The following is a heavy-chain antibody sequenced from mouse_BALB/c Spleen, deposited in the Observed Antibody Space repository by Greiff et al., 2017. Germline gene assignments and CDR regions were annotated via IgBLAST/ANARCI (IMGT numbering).Heavy chain of an antibody. J-gene: IGHJ2*01. Sequence: EVMLVESGGGLVKPGGSLKLSCAASGFAFSSYDMSWVRQTPEKRLEWVAYISSGGGSTYYPDTVKGRFTISRDNAKNTLYLQMSSLKSEDTAMYYCARHGITTGYFDYWGQGTTLTVSS. CDR3: ARHGITTGYFDY. V-gene: IGHV5-12-1*01. D-gene: IGHD1-1*01. CDR1: GFAFSSYD. CDR2: ISSGGGST.